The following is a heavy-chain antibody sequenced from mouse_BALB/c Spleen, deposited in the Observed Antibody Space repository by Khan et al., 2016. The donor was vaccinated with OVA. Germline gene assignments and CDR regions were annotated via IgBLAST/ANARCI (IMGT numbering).Heavy chain of an antibody. CDR3: AKSPPYYAMDY. CDR1: GFSLTDYA. J-gene: IGHJ4*01. CDR2: ICAGGST. Sequence: VELVESGPGLVAPSQSLSITCTVSGFSLTDYAVSWIRQPPGKGLEWLGVICAGGSTYYPSALKSRLSISKDNSRSQVFLNMNSLQTDDTAMYNCAKSPPYYAMDYWGQGTSVTVSS. V-gene: IGHV2-6-5*01.